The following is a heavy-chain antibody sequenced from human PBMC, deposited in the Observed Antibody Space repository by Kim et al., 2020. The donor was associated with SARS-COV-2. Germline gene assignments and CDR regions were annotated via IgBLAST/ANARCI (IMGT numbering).Heavy chain of an antibody. D-gene: IGHD3-10*01. V-gene: IGHV1-2*02. CDR2: INPSSGGT. J-gene: IGHJ6*02. CDR3: ASKGFGESSYSYYYGMDV. Sequence: ASVKVSCKASGYTFTDYYMHWVRQAPGQGLEWMGWINPSSGGTNYAQNFQGRVTMTRDTSISTAYMELNRLRSEDTAVYYCASKGFGESSYSYYYGMDVWGPGTTVTVSS. CDR1: GYTFTDYY.